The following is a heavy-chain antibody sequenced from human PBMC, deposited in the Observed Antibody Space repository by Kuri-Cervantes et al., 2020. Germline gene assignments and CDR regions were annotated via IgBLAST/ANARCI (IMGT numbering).Heavy chain of an antibody. CDR1: GFTFSSYG. D-gene: IGHD3-3*01. V-gene: IGHV3-30*03. CDR3: AGPYDFWSGYEG. J-gene: IGHJ4*02. Sequence: GESLKISCAASGFTFSSYGMHWVRQAPGKGLEWVAVISYDGSNKYYADSVKGRFTISRDNAKNSLYLQMNSLRAEDTAVYYCAGPYDFWSGYEGWGQGTLVTVSS. CDR2: ISYDGSNK.